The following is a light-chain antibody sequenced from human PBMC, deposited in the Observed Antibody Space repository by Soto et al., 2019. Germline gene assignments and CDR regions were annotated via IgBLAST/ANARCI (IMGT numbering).Light chain of an antibody. Sequence: QSVLTQPASVSGSPGQSITISCTGTITDIGAYNYVSWYQQHPGKAPKLLIYGVSSRPSGVSNRFSGSKSGNAAYLTISGFQADDEAEYYCSSYTHSITPYVFGTGTKVTVL. V-gene: IGLV2-14*01. CDR1: ITDIGAYNY. CDR3: SSYTHSITPYV. CDR2: GVS. J-gene: IGLJ1*01.